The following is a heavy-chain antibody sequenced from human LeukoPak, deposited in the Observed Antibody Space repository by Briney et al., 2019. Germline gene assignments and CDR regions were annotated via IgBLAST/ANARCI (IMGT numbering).Heavy chain of an antibody. Sequence: SVKVSCKVSGYTLTELSMHWVRQAPGKGLEWMGGFDPEDGETIYAQKFQGRVTMTEDTSTDTAYMELSSLRSGDTAVYYCATANSLYSYYYDSSGYYGLDYWGQGTLVTVSS. D-gene: IGHD3-22*01. CDR2: FDPEDGET. CDR1: GYTLTELS. V-gene: IGHV1-24*01. J-gene: IGHJ4*02. CDR3: ATANSLYSYYYDSSGYYGLDY.